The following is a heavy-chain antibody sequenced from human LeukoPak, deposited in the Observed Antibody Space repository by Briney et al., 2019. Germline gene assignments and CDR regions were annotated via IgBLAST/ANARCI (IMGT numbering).Heavy chain of an antibody. Sequence: GGSLRRSCAASGFTFSNYWMTWVRQAPGKGLEWVANVNQDGSQKYYVDSVKGRFTVSRDNAETSLFLQMNSLRGEDTAVYYCARALVGDGSSTYWGQGTQVTVSS. CDR3: ARALVGDGSSTY. V-gene: IGHV3-7*05. D-gene: IGHD2-15*01. J-gene: IGHJ4*02. CDR2: VNQDGSQK. CDR1: GFTFSNYW.